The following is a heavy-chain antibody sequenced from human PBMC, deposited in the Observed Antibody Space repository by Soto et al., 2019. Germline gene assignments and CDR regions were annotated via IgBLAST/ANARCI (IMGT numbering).Heavy chain of an antibody. Sequence: GGSLRLSCAASGFTFDDYGMSWVRQAPGKGLEWVSGINWNGGSTGYADSVKGRFTISRDNAKNSLYLQMNSLRAEDTALYHCARGGYCSSTSCYLQSAYYYYMDVWGKGTTVTVSS. D-gene: IGHD2-2*01. CDR1: GFTFDDYG. CDR3: ARGGYCSSTSCYLQSAYYYYMDV. V-gene: IGHV3-20*01. J-gene: IGHJ6*03. CDR2: INWNGGST.